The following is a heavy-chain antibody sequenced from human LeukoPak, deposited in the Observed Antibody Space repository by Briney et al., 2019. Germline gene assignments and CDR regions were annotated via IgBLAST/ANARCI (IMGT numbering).Heavy chain of an antibody. D-gene: IGHD5-18*01. Sequence: PGGSLRLSCAASGFTFSDYYMTWIRQARGKGPEWRSYISGNGGTIYYPDSVKGRFTVSRDNAKDSLDLQMNSLRAEDTAVYYCARDRGGPGFTYGQPLDNWGQGTLVTVSS. V-gene: IGHV3-11*01. CDR2: ISGNGGTI. CDR1: GFTFSDYY. CDR3: ARDRGGPGFTYGQPLDN. J-gene: IGHJ4*02.